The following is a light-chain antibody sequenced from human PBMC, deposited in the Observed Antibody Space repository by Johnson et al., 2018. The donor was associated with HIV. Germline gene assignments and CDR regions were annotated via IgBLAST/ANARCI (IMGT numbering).Light chain of an antibody. J-gene: IGLJ1*01. Sequence: QSVLTQPPSVSAAPGQKVTIYCSGSSSNIGNNYVSWYQQFPGTAPKLLIYENNKRPSGIPDRFSGSKSGTSATLGITGVQTGDEADYYCGTWDSSLSASYVFGTGTKVTVL. CDR3: GTWDSSLSASYV. CDR2: ENN. CDR1: SSNIGNNY. V-gene: IGLV1-51*02.